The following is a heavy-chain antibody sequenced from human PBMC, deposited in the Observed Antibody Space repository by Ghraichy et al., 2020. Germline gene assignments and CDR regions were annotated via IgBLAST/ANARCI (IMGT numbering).Heavy chain of an antibody. CDR3: ARHNRGGDY. CDR1: GGSISNSGYY. J-gene: IGHJ4*02. D-gene: IGHD7-27*01. V-gene: IGHV4-39*01. Sequence: SETLSLTCTVSGGSISNSGYYWGWIHQPPGKGLEWIGNIYYSGSTYHNPSLESRVTISVDTSKNQFSLKLSSVTAADTAIYYCARHNRGGDYWGQGTLVTVSS. CDR2: IYYSGST.